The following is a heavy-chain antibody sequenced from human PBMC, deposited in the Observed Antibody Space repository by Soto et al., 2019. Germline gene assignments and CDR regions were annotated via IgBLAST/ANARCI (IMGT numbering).Heavy chain of an antibody. CDR2: IIPISGTA. J-gene: IGHJ6*02. V-gene: IGHV1-69*01. CDR3: ARDGIINIWPYYFGMDV. D-gene: IGHD3-9*01. CDR1: GGTFSSYA. Sequence: QVQLVQSGAEVKKPGSSVKVSCKASGGTFSSYAISWVRQAPGQGLEWMGGIIPISGTANYAQKFQGRVTITADESTRTAHMELSNLRSEDTAVYYCARDGIINIWPYYFGMDVWGQGTTVTVSS.